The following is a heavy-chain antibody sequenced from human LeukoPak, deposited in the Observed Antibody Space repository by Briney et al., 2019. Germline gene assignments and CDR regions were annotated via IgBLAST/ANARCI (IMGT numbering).Heavy chain of an antibody. Sequence: PGGSLRLSCAASGFTFSNYAMSWVRQTPGKGLEWVSAISGSGNSAYYADSVKGRFTISRDTSKNTLFLQIDSLRAEDTALYYCAKEGPIAVAGYFDHWGQGTLVTVSS. V-gene: IGHV3-23*01. D-gene: IGHD6-19*01. CDR2: ISGSGNSA. CDR1: GFTFSNYA. CDR3: AKEGPIAVAGYFDH. J-gene: IGHJ4*02.